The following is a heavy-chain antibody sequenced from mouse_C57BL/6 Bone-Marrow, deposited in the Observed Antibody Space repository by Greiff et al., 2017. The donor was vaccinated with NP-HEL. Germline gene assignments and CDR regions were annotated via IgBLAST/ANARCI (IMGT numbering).Heavy chain of an antibody. J-gene: IGHJ3*01. D-gene: IGHD2-5*01. Sequence: EVQRVESGGGLVKPGGSLKLSCAASGFTFSSYAMSWVRQTPEKRLEWVATISDGGSYTYYPDNVKGRFTISRDNAKNNRYLQMSHLKSEDTAMYYCARKLYYSNCAYWGQGTLVTVSA. CDR2: ISDGGSYT. CDR3: ARKLYYSNCAY. CDR1: GFTFSSYA. V-gene: IGHV5-4*01.